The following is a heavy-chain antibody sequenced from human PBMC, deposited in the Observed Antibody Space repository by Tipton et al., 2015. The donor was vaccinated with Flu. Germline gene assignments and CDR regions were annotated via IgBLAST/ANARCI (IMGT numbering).Heavy chain of an antibody. Sequence: TLSLTCTVSGGSINSAGYYWSWLRQHPGKGLEWIGYIFYSGGTYYNPSLMSRVIISVDTSKNQFSLRLTSVTVADTAVYYCARSIRGSEWFDPWGQGTLVTVSS. D-gene: IGHD3-10*01. CDR3: ARSIRGSEWFDP. J-gene: IGHJ5*02. CDR2: IFYSGGT. V-gene: IGHV4-31*03. CDR1: GGSINSAGYY.